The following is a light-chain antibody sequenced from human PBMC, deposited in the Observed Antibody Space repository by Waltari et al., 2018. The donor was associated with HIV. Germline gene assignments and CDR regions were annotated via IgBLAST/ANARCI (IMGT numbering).Light chain of an antibody. CDR2: EVS. CDR1: SSDGGGYNY. CDR3: SSYAGSKNLV. J-gene: IGLJ2*01. Sequence: QSALTQPPSASGSPGQSVTISCTGTSSDGGGYNYVSGYQQHPGKAPKLMIYEVSKRPSGVPDRFSGSKSGNTASLTVSGLQAEDEAEYYCSSYAGSKNLVFGGGTKLTVL. V-gene: IGLV2-8*01.